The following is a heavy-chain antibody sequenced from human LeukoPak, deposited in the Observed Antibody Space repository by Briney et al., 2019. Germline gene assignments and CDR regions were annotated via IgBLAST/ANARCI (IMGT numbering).Heavy chain of an antibody. CDR1: GFTFSDYY. CDR3: ARDPYSSSSGSGDY. CDR2: ITSSSSYT. J-gene: IGHJ4*02. V-gene: IGHV3-11*06. Sequence: GGSLRRSCAASGFTFSDYYMTWIRQAPGKGLEWVSYITSSSSYTNYADSVRGRFTISRDNAKNSLYLQMNSLRAEDTAVYYCARDPYSSSSGSGDYWGQGTLVTVSS. D-gene: IGHD6-13*01.